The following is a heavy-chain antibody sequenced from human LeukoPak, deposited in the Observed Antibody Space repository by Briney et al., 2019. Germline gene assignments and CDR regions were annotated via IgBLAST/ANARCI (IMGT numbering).Heavy chain of an antibody. V-gene: IGHV3-23*01. CDR1: GFKFSNFA. D-gene: IGHD3-22*01. Sequence: GGSLRLSCAASGFKFSNFAMNWVRQAPGKGLEWVSFISGSGGTTHYADSVKGRFTISRDNAKNSLFLQINSLRAEDTAVYYCANGGTYSSGPWGQGTLVTVSS. CDR3: ANGGTYSSGP. J-gene: IGHJ5*02. CDR2: ISGSGGTT.